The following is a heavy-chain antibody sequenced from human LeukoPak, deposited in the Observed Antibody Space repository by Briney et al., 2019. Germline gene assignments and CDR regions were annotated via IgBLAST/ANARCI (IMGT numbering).Heavy chain of an antibody. V-gene: IGHV3-23*01. Sequence: PGGSLRLSCAARGFSFSTYAMSWVRQAPGKGLQWVSSITSSGDGTYYADSVKGRFTISRDNFENMLYLQMNSLRVEDTAVYFCAKDRPNYYGSNGHYYRRDGDYWGQGTLVTVSS. CDR3: AKDRPNYYGSNGHYYRRDGDY. CDR2: ITSSGDGT. CDR1: GFSFSTYA. D-gene: IGHD3-22*01. J-gene: IGHJ4*02.